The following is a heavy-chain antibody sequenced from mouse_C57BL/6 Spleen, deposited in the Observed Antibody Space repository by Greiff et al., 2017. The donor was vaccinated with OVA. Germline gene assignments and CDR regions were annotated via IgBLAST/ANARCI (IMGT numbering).Heavy chain of an antibody. V-gene: IGHV1-64*01. CDR3: ARNGLLCITTPWYFDF. D-gene: IGHD1-1*01. J-gene: IGHJ1*03. Sequence: QVQLQQPGAELVKPGASVKLSCKASGYTFTSYWMHWVKQRPGQGLAWIGMIHPNSGSTNYNEKFKSKATLTVDKSSSTAYMQLSSLTSEDSAVYYCARNGLLCITTPWYFDFWGTGTTVTVSS. CDR2: IHPNSGST. CDR1: GYTFTSYW.